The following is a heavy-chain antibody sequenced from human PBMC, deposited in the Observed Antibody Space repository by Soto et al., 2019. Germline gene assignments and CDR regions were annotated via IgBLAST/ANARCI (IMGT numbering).Heavy chain of an antibody. V-gene: IGHV4-31*03. CDR2: IYYSGST. D-gene: IGHD3-3*01. CDR3: AREKVDTIFGVVTNYYYYGMDV. Sequence: SDTLSLTCTVSGGSTSSGGYYWSWIRQHPGKGLEWIGYIYYSGSTYYNPSLKSRVTISVDTSKNQFSLKLSSVTAADTAVYYCAREKVDTIFGVVTNYYYYGMDVWGQGTTVTVSS. J-gene: IGHJ6*02. CDR1: GGSTSSGGYY.